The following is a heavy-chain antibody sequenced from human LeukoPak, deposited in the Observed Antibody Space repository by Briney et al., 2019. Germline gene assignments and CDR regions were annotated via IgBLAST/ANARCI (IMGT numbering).Heavy chain of an antibody. CDR2: IRYDGSTQ. CDR3: AKDNTGRYSSTLYYYSMDV. D-gene: IGHD6-13*01. J-gene: IGHJ6*03. Sequence: GGSLRLSCAASEFTFSSYGMHWVRQAPGKGLEWVTFIRYDGSTQYYINSVKGRFTISRDNAKNTMYLQMNSLRTEDTAVYYCAKDNTGRYSSTLYYYSMDVWGKGTTVTVSS. V-gene: IGHV3-30*02. CDR1: EFTFSSYG.